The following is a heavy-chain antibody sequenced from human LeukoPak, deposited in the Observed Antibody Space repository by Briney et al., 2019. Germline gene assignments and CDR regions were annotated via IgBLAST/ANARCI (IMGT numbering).Heavy chain of an antibody. V-gene: IGHV4-39*07. CDR2: IYYSGST. CDR3: AKEKMATINY. Sequence: WVRQAPGKGLEWIGSIYYSGSTYYNPSLKSRVTISVDTSKNQFSLKLSSVTAADTAVYYCAKEKMATINYWGQGTLVTVSS. D-gene: IGHD5-24*01. J-gene: IGHJ4*02.